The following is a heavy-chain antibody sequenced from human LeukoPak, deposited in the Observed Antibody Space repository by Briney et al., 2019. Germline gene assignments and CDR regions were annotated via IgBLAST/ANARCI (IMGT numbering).Heavy chain of an antibody. V-gene: IGHV4-38-2*01. Sequence: PSETLSLTCAVSGYSISSGYYWGWIRQPPGKGLEWIGSIYHSGSTYYNPSLKSRVTISVDTFKNQFSLKLSSVTAADTAVYYCARLLGGDYYDSSSQSNWFDPWGQGTLVTVSS. CDR1: GYSISSGYY. CDR3: ARLLGGDYYDSSSQSNWFDP. CDR2: IYHSGST. J-gene: IGHJ5*02. D-gene: IGHD3-22*01.